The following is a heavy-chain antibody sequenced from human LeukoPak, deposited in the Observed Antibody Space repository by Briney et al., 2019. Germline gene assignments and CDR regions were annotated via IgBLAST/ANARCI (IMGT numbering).Heavy chain of an antibody. CDR1: GYTLTELS. CDR2: FDPEDGET. J-gene: IGHJ4*02. Sequence: ASVKVSCKVSGYTLTELSMHWVRPAPGKGLEWMGGFDPEDGETIYAQKFQGRVTMTEDTSTDTAYMERSSLRSEDTAVYYCATSGGSYYHFDYWGQGTLVTVSS. CDR3: ATSGGSYYHFDY. V-gene: IGHV1-24*01. D-gene: IGHD1-26*01.